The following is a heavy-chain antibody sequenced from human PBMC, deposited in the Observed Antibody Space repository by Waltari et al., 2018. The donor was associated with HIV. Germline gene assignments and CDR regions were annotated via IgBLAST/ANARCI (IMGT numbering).Heavy chain of an antibody. D-gene: IGHD5-12*01. CDR3: ARGRFEGYILYYYYGMDV. CDR2: IYSSGNT. Sequence: QVQLQESGPGLVKPSQTLSLTCTVSGGSISNGSYSCNWLRQPAGKGLEWIGRIYSSGNTNYNPSLKSRVTISVDTSKNQFSLKLSSVTAADTAVYYCARGRFEGYILYYYYGMDVWGQGTTVSVSS. CDR1: GGSISNGSYS. V-gene: IGHV4-61*02. J-gene: IGHJ6*02.